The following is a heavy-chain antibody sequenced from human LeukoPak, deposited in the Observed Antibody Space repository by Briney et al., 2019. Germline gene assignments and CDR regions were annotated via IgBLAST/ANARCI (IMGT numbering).Heavy chain of an antibody. V-gene: IGHV3-30-3*01. Sequence: GGSLRLSCAASGFTFSSYAMHWVRQAPGKGLEWVAVISYDGSNKYYADSVKGRFTISRDNSKNTLYLQMNSLRAEDTAVYYCARDSVEVRGVIIPYCFDYWGQGTLVTVSS. D-gene: IGHD3-10*01. CDR2: ISYDGSNK. CDR1: GFTFSSYA. J-gene: IGHJ4*02. CDR3: ARDSVEVRGVIIPYCFDY.